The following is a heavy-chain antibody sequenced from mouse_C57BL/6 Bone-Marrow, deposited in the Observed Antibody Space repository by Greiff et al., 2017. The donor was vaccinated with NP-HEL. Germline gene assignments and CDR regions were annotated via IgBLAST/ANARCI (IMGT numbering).Heavy chain of an antibody. J-gene: IGHJ1*03. CDR2: IDPENGDT. CDR1: GFNIKDDY. V-gene: IGHV14-4*01. Sequence: VQLQQSGAELVRPGASVKLSCTASGFNIKDDYMHWVKQRPEQGLEWIGWIDPENGDTEYASKFQGKATITADTPSNTAYLQLSSLTSEDTAVYYCTTKGISNIWYFDVWGTGTTVTVSS. D-gene: IGHD2-5*01. CDR3: TTKGISNIWYFDV.